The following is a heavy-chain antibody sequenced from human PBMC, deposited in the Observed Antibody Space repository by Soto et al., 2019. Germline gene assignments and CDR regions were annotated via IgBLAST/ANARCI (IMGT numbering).Heavy chain of an antibody. CDR1: GYSFITYS. J-gene: IGHJ4*02. CDR3: ARETGVMIPVKGEFEF. CDR2: ISANNGKT. D-gene: IGHD2-21*01. V-gene: IGHV1-18*01. Sequence: QVQLVQSGGEVKKPGASVKVSCKASGYSFITYSITWVRQAPGQGLEWRGWISANNGKTKYAEKFQDRVIMTTDTSTSTAYLEVRSLTSDDTAVYYCARETGVMIPVKGEFEFWGQGTLVTVSS.